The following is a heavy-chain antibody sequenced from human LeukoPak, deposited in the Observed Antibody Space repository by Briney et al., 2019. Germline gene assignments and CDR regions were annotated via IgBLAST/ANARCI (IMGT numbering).Heavy chain of an antibody. V-gene: IGHV3-30-3*01. CDR2: ISYDGSNK. CDR3: ASDPRGYNWFDP. CDR1: GFTFSSYA. J-gene: IGHJ5*02. D-gene: IGHD3-16*01. Sequence: PGGSLRLSCAASGFTFSSYAMHWVRQAPGKGLEWVAVISYDGSNKYYADSVKGRFTISRDNSKNTLYLQMNGLRAEDTAVYYCASDPRGYNWFDPWGQGTLVTVSS.